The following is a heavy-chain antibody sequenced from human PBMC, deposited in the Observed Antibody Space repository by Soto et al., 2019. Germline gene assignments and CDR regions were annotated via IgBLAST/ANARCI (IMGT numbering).Heavy chain of an antibody. CDR1: GFTFSSYS. V-gene: IGHV3-21*04. CDR2: ISSSSSYI. CDR3: AKGITQPFIAAATRAGY. Sequence: PGGSLRLSCAASGFTFSSYSMNWVRQAPGKGLEWVSSISSSSSYIYYADSVKGRFTISRDNAKNSLYLQMNSLRAEDTAVYYCAKGITQPFIAAATRAGYWGQGTLVTVSS. J-gene: IGHJ4*02. D-gene: IGHD6-13*01.